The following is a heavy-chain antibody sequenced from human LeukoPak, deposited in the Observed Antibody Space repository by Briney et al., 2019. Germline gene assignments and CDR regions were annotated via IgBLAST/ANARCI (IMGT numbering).Heavy chain of an antibody. CDR1: GYTFTSYA. V-gene: IGHV1-3*01. J-gene: IGHJ4*02. CDR2: MNAGNGNT. Sequence: GASVKVSCKASGYTFTSYAMHWVRQAPGQRLEWMGWMNAGNGNTKYSQKFQGRVTITRDTSASTAYMELSSLRSEDTAVYYCARGNWNDGWPSFDYWGQGTLVTVSS. CDR3: ARGNWNDGWPSFDY. D-gene: IGHD1-20*01.